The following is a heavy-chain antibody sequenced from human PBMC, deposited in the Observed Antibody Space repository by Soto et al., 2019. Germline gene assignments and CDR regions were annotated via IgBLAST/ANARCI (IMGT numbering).Heavy chain of an antibody. V-gene: IGHV4-31*03. Sequence: QVQLQESGPGLVKPSQTLSLTCTVSGGSISSGGYYWSWIRQHPGKGLEWIGYIYYSGSTYYNPSLKSRVTISVDTSKNQFSLKRSAVTAADTAVYFCASGSWVYYGDYRGHWYFDLWGRGTQVTLSS. D-gene: IGHD4-17*01. CDR3: ASGSWVYYGDYRGHWYFDL. CDR2: IYYSGST. J-gene: IGHJ2*01. CDR1: GGSISSGGYY.